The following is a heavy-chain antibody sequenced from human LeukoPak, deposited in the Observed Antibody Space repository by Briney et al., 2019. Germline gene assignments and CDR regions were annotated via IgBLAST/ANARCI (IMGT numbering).Heavy chain of an antibody. J-gene: IGHJ6*03. CDR3: ARDKGWVYTIFGVVSYYYYYMDV. CDR1: GYTFTGYY. V-gene: IGHV1-2*02. CDR2: INPNSGGT. D-gene: IGHD3-3*01. Sequence: GASVKVSCKASGYTFTGYYMHWVRQAPGQGLEWMGWINPNSGGTNYAQKFQGRVTMTRDASISTAYMELSSLRSEDTAVYYCARDKGWVYTIFGVVSYYYYYMDVWGKGTTVTVSS.